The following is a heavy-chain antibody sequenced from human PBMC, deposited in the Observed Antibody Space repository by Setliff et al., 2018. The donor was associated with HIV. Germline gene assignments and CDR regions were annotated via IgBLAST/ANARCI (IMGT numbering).Heavy chain of an antibody. Sequence: SETLSLTCTVSAGSISSYYWTWIRQPPGKGLEWIGYISTRGGTTYNPSLKSRVTISVDTSKNQFSLKLSSVTAADTAVYYCARAFPMTTVVTQSGYGAFDIWGQGTMVTVS. J-gene: IGHJ3*02. V-gene: IGHV4-4*09. CDR2: ISTRGGT. CDR3: ARAFPMTTVVTQSGYGAFDI. D-gene: IGHD4-17*01. CDR1: AGSISSYY.